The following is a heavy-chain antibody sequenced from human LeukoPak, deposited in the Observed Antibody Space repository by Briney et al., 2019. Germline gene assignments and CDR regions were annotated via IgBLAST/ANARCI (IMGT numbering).Heavy chain of an antibody. CDR3: ARVHYDILTAYGGFDY. Sequence: GGSLRLSCAASGFTFSSYSMSWVRQAPGKGLEWVSGINWNGGSTGYADSVKGRFTISRDNAKNSLYLQMNSLRAEDTALYYCARVHYDILTAYGGFDYWGQGTLVTVSS. CDR1: GFTFSSYS. V-gene: IGHV3-20*04. CDR2: INWNGGST. J-gene: IGHJ4*02. D-gene: IGHD3-9*01.